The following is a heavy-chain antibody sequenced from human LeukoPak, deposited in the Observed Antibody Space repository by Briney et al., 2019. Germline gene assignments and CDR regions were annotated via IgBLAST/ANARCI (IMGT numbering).Heavy chain of an antibody. J-gene: IGHJ4*02. V-gene: IGHV3-33*01. D-gene: IGHD2/OR15-2a*01. CDR3: ARASMAYYFDY. Sequence: GGSLRLSCAASGFTFSSYGMHWVRQAPGKGLEWVAVIWYDGSNKYYADSVKGRFTISRDNSKNTLYLQMNSLRAEDTAVYYCARASMAYYFDYWSQGTLVTVSS. CDR2: IWYDGSNK. CDR1: GFTFSSYG.